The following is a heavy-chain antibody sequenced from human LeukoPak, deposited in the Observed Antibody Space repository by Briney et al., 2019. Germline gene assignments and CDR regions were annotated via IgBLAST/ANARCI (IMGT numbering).Heavy chain of an antibody. Sequence: ASVKVSCKASGYTFTGYYMHWVRQAPGQGLEWMGWINPNSGGTNYAQKFQGRVTMTRDTSISTAYMELSRLRSDGTAVYYCARDYSTYCSSTSCQTAHGIWGQGTMVTVSS. CDR3: ARDYSTYCSSTSCQTAHGI. D-gene: IGHD2-2*01. CDR1: GYTFTGYY. CDR2: INPNSGGT. V-gene: IGHV1-2*02. J-gene: IGHJ3*02.